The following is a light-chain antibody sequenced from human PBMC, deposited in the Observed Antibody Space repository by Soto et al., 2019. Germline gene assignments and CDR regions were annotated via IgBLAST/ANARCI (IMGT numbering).Light chain of an antibody. CDR3: TSYSTGGTVEVV. Sequence: QSALTQPASVSGSPGQSITISCTGTSRDVGGSNFVSWYQQHPGTAPKLMIYEVTTRPSGVSNRFSGSKSGNTASLTISGLQAEDEADYYCTSYSTGGTVEVVFGGGTKLTVL. CDR1: SRDVGGSNF. J-gene: IGLJ2*01. CDR2: EVT. V-gene: IGLV2-14*01.